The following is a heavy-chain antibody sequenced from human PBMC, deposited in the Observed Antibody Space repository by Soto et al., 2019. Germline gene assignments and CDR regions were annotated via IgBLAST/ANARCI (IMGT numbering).Heavy chain of an antibody. J-gene: IGHJ4*02. V-gene: IGHV1-69*06. CDR2: IVPIFGTT. Sequence: QVQVVQSGTEVKKPGSSVKVSCKISGGAFSTYGIHWVRQAPGQGLEWVGGIVPIFGTTRNAQKFQGRVTFSADKSASPAYMGLTSLTSEDTAIYFCGRVSLYSDVGYDEFWGRGSLIAVSS. CDR3: GRVSLYSDVGYDEF. CDR1: GGAFSTYG. D-gene: IGHD5-12*01.